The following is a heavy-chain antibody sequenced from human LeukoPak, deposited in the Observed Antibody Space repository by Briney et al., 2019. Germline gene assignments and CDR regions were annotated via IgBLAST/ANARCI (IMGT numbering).Heavy chain of an antibody. CDR3: AKDRYYYGSGSDY. CDR1: GFIFSSYS. J-gene: IGHJ4*02. Sequence: GGSLRLSCAASGFIFSSYSMSWIRQAPGKGLEWVSYISSSGSTIYYADSVKGRFTISRDNAKNSLYLQMNSLRAEDTAVYYCAKDRYYYGSGSDYWGQGTLVTVSS. D-gene: IGHD3-10*01. CDR2: ISSSGSTI. V-gene: IGHV3-48*04.